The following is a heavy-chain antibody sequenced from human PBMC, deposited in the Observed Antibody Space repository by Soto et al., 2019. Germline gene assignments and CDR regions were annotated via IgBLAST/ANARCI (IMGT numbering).Heavy chain of an antibody. CDR3: ASELVFSSVY. CDR1: GFTFSSYG. V-gene: IGHV3-33*01. CDR2: IWYDGSNK. Sequence: PGGSLRLSCAASGFTFSSYGMHWVRQAPGKGLEWVAFIWYDGSNKYYADSVKGRFTISRDNSKNTLYLQMNSLRAEDTAVYYCASELVFSSVYWGQGTMGTVSS. D-gene: IGHD2-21*01. J-gene: IGHJ4*02.